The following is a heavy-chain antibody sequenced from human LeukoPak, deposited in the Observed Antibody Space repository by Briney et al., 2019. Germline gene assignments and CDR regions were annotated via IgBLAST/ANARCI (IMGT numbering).Heavy chain of an antibody. J-gene: IGHJ4*02. CDR3: ARVGPLGALDY. D-gene: IGHD3-16*01. CDR1: GGSISSGDYY. V-gene: IGHV4-30-4*01. CDR2: IYYSGST. Sequence: PSETQSLTCTVSGGSISSGDYYWSWIRQPPGKGLEWIGYIYYSGSTYYNPSLKSRVTISVDTSKNQFSLKLSSVTAADTAVYYCARVGPLGALDYWGQGTLVTVSS.